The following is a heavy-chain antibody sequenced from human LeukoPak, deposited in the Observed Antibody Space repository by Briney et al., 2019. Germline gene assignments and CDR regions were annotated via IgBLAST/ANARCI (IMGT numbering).Heavy chain of an antibody. V-gene: IGHV4-31*03. CDR2: ISYTGSS. CDR3: ARGDY. Sequence: SETLSLTCTVSGASISSVGYYWSWIRQHPGKGLEWIGFISYTGSSYYKSSLQSRVLISRDTFKNQFSLKMNSVIVADTAMYYCARGDYWGRGTLVTVSS. J-gene: IGHJ4*02. CDR1: GASISSVGYY.